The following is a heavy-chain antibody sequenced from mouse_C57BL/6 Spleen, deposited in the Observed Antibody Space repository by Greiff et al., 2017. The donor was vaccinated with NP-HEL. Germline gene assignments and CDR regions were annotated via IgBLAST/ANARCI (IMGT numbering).Heavy chain of an antibody. V-gene: IGHV1-64*01. CDR1: GYTFTSYW. J-gene: IGHJ3*01. Sequence: QVQLKQPGAELVKPGASVKLSCKASGYTFTSYWMHWVKQRPGQGLEWIGMIHPNSGSTNYNEKFKSKATLTVDKSSSTAYMQLSSLTSEDSAVYYCARDGSSYGFAYWGQGTLVTVSA. CDR3: ARDGSSYGFAY. D-gene: IGHD1-1*01. CDR2: IHPNSGST.